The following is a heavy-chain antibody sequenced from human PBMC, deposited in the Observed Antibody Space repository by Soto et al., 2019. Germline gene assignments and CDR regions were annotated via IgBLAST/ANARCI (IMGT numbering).Heavy chain of an antibody. V-gene: IGHV5-51*01. CDR3: ARSPRSSPYFDY. J-gene: IGHJ4*02. Sequence: GESLKISCRCSGYTFSDFWIAWVRHLPGKGLEWMGIIYPGDHETRYSPSFHGKVTISADKSINTAYLQWSSLEASDSAFYYCARSPRSSPYFDYWGQGALVTVSS. CDR2: IYPGDHET. CDR1: GYTFSDFW. D-gene: IGHD6-13*01.